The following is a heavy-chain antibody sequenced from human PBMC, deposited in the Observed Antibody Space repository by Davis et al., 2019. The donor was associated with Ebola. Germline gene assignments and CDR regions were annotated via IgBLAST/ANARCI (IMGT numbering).Heavy chain of an antibody. D-gene: IGHD1-14*01. CDR1: GFTFSNAW. V-gene: IGHV3-53*05. CDR3: SGWHRAYYYGMDV. Sequence: GESLKISCAASGFTFSNAWMNWVRQAPGKGLEWVSIIDSGGIPYYADSVKGRFTISRDNSKKTLYLQMNSLRAEDTAVYYCSGWHRAYYYGMDVWGQGTTVTVSS. J-gene: IGHJ6*02. CDR2: IDSGGIP.